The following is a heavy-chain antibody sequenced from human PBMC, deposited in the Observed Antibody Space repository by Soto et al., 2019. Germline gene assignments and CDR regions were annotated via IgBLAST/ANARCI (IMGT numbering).Heavy chain of an antibody. J-gene: IGHJ4*02. Sequence: KPGGSLRLSCSGFGFNFSDYYMNWIRQSPVKGLEWVSSILSLESHKYYAASVMGRFSVSRDNAKRSLFLQMNNLRAEDTGIYFCATGLKDTSNRPSFDSRGPGTPVTVS. V-gene: IGHV3-11*01. CDR1: GFNFSDYY. CDR3: ATGLKDTSNRPSFDS. D-gene: IGHD2-8*01. CDR2: ILSLESHK.